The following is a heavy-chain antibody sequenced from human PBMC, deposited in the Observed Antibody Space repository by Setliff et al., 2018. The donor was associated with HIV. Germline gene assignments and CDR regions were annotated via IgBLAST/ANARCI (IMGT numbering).Heavy chain of an antibody. V-gene: IGHV4-59*12. Sequence: SETLSLTCSVSGGSISSYYWSWIRQPPGKGLEWIGDIYYSGMTNYNPSLQSRISMSVDTSKNQFSLELTSLTAADTAVYYCATRPRIAARPFDYWGQGMLVTVSS. CDR2: IYYSGMT. CDR1: GGSISSYY. CDR3: ATRPRIAARPFDY. D-gene: IGHD6-6*01. J-gene: IGHJ4*02.